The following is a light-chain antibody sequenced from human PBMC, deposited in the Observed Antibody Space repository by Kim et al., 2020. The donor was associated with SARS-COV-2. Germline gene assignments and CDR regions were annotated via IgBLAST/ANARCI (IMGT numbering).Light chain of an antibody. CDR1: QDISDS. J-gene: IGKJ5*01. CDR2: DAS. CDR3: QQYDTVGIT. V-gene: IGKV1-33*01. Sequence: DIQMTQSPSSLSASVGDRVTITCQASQDISDSLNWYQQKPGKVPKLLIYDASNLEAGVPSRFSGSGSGTDFTLRISGLQPEDIATYCCQQYDTVGITFGQGTRLEIK.